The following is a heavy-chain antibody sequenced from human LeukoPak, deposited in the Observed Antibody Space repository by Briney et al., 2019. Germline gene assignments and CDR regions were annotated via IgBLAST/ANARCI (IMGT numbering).Heavy chain of an antibody. CDR1: GGSISSRCYD. J-gene: IGHJ6*03. V-gene: IGHV4-39*01. D-gene: IGHD2-15*01. CDR2: IHYSEST. CDR3: ARRVGCSGGSCYLYYYYYMDV. Sequence: SQTLSLTCTVSGGSISSRCYDWGRIRQPPGRGLEWIGRIHYSESTYYNPSLKSRVTISVDTSKNQFSLKLSSVTAADTAVYYCARRVGCSGGSCYLYYYYYMDVWGKGTTVTISS.